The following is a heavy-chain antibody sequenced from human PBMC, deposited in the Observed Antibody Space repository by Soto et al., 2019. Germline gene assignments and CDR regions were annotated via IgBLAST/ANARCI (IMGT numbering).Heavy chain of an antibody. CDR1: GFTFSRYW. CDR3: AKERFGTAVEY. CDR2: ISGDGVHT. V-gene: IGHV3-74*01. J-gene: IGHJ4*02. D-gene: IGHD3-3*01. Sequence: EVQLAESGGGLIQPGGSLRLSCATSGFTFSRYWIHWVRQAPGEGLVWVSRISGDGVHTDYAESVKGRFTVSRDIAKSTGYLQMNNLRAEDTAIYYCAKERFGTAVEYWGQGSQVTVST.